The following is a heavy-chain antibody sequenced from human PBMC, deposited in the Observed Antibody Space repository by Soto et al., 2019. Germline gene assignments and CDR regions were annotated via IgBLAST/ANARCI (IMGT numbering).Heavy chain of an antibody. J-gene: IGHJ6*03. CDR1: GFTFTSSA. CDR2: IVVGSGNT. Sequence: SVKVSCKASGFTFTSSAVQWVRQARGQRLEWIGWIVVGSGNTNYAQKFQERVTITRDMSTSTAYMELSSLRSEDTAVYYCASLHYDFWSGYLPPKYYYYMDVWGKGTTVTVSS. V-gene: IGHV1-58*01. D-gene: IGHD3-3*01. CDR3: ASLHYDFWSGYLPPKYYYYMDV.